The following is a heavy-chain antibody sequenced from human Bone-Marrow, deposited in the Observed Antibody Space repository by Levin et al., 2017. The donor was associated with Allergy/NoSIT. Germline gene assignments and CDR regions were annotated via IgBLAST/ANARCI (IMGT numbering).Heavy chain of an antibody. V-gene: IGHV2-5*02. Sequence: SGPTLVKPTQTLTLTCTLSGISLTTTRVGVGWVRQLPGKALEWLALISWDDDKRYSPTLKSRLTITKDTSKNQVVLEMANMDPVDTATYYCARGIIVAGGLREFDYWGQGTLVTVSS. CDR3: ARGIIVAGGLREFDY. CDR2: ISWDDDK. CDR1: GISLTTTRVG. J-gene: IGHJ4*02. D-gene: IGHD5-12*01.